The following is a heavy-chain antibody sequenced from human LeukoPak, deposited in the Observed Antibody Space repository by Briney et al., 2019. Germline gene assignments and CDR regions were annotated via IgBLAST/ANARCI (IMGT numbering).Heavy chain of an antibody. CDR3: AKDSSGWHQPWGFDY. Sequence: GRSLRLSCAASGFTLSSYGMHWVRQAPDKGLEWVAVISYDGSNKYYADSVKGRFTISRDNSKNTLYLQMNSPRAEDTAVYYCAKDSSGWHQPWGFDYWGQGTLVTVSS. D-gene: IGHD6-19*01. CDR1: GFTLSSYG. V-gene: IGHV3-30*18. J-gene: IGHJ4*02. CDR2: ISYDGSNK.